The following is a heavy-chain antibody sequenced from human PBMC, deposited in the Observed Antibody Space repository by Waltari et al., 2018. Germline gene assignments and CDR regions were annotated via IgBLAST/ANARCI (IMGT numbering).Heavy chain of an antibody. CDR2: LSDEGSNK. V-gene: IGHV3-30*04. J-gene: IGHJ4*02. D-gene: IGHD6-13*01. CDR1: GFTFSSYS. CDR3: AREGSPSESTSWYSFHY. Sequence: QVQLVESGGGVVQPGRSLRLSCAASGFTFSSYSIRWVRQAPGKGMGWVALLSDEGSNKNYADSVRGRFTISRDNSKDMLDLQMNSLRPEDTAVYYCAREGSPSESTSWYSFHYWGQGSLVTVSS.